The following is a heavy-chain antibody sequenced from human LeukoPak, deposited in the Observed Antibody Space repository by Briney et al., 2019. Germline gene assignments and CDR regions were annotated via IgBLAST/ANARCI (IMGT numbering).Heavy chain of an antibody. D-gene: IGHD2-2*01. Sequence: GGSLRLSCAASGFTFSSYAMSWVRQAPGKGLEWVSAISGSGGSTYHADSVKGRFTISRDNSKNTLYLQMNSLRAEDTAVYYCAKDQGEEQLLLGYLNARGSTDDAFDIWGQGTMVTVSS. V-gene: IGHV3-23*01. CDR3: AKDQGEEQLLLGYLNARGSTDDAFDI. CDR2: ISGSGGST. J-gene: IGHJ3*02. CDR1: GFTFSSYA.